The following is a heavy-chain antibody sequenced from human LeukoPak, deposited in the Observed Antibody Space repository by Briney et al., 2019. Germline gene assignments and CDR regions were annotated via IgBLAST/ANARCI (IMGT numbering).Heavy chain of an antibody. Sequence: SETLSLTCTVSGGSISGSSFWWAWIRRPPGKGLEWIGNIYYSGTTNYNPSLESRVAILVDTSKNQFSLKLSSVTAADTAVYYCARGSFHWLLGWGQGTLVTVSS. CDR3: ARGSFHWLLG. CDR1: GGSISGSSFW. D-gene: IGHD3-9*01. V-gene: IGHV4-39*07. CDR2: IYYSGTT. J-gene: IGHJ4*02.